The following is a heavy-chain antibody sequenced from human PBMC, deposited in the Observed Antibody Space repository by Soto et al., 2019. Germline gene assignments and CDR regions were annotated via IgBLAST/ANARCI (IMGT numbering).Heavy chain of an antibody. CDR1: GGSFSGYY. Sequence: SETLSLTCAVYGGSFSGYYWSWIRQPPGKGLEWIGEINHSGSTNYNPSLKSRVTISVDTSKNQFSLKLSSVTAADTAVYYCARGYYDFWSGLLGDYYYYYGMDVWGQGTTVTVSS. CDR2: INHSGST. D-gene: IGHD3-3*01. J-gene: IGHJ6*02. CDR3: ARGYYDFWSGLLGDYYYYYGMDV. V-gene: IGHV4-34*01.